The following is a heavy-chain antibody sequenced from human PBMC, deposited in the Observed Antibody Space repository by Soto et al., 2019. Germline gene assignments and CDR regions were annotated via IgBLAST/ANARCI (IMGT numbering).Heavy chain of an antibody. CDR3: VKEGYYYDSSGYYYGWFDP. CDR1: GDSISRGGYY. V-gene: IGHV4-31*03. J-gene: IGHJ5*02. CDR2: IYHSGST. Sequence: PSETLSLTCTVSGDSISRGGYYWNWIRQHPRKGLEWIGYIYHSGSTNYNPSLKSRVTISVDTSKNQLSLELTNVTAADTAVYYCVKEGYYYDSSGYYYGWFDPWGQGTLVTVSS. D-gene: IGHD3-22*01.